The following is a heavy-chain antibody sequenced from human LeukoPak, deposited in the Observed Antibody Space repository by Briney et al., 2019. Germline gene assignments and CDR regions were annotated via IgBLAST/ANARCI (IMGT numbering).Heavy chain of an antibody. Sequence: ASVKVSCKASGYTFTGYYMHWVRQAPGQGLEWMGWINPNSGGTNYAQKFQGRVTMTRDTSISTAYMELSRLRSDDTAVYYCARVGAEYYYGSGSYCFDYWGQGTLVTVSS. CDR1: GYTFTGYY. J-gene: IGHJ4*02. CDR3: ARVGAEYYYGSGSYCFDY. CDR2: INPNSGGT. V-gene: IGHV1-2*02. D-gene: IGHD3-10*01.